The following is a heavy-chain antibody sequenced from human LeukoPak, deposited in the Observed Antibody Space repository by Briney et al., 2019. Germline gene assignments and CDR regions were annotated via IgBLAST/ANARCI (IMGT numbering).Heavy chain of an antibody. CDR3: ARYSFETDIDY. V-gene: IGHV3-7*01. J-gene: IGHJ4*02. D-gene: IGHD2-15*01. CDR2: IKEDGSEK. CDR1: GFLFSRYW. Sequence: GGSLRLSCAASGFLFSRYWMSWVRQAPGKGLEWVANIKEDGSEKYYVESMKGRFTISRDNVKNSLYLQINSLRAEDTAVYYCARYSFETDIDYWGQGTLVTVSS.